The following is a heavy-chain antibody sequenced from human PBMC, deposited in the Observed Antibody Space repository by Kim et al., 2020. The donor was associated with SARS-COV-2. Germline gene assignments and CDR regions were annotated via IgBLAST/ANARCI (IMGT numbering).Heavy chain of an antibody. V-gene: IGHV3-74*01. CDR2: IKSDGSST. Sequence: GGSLRLSCAASGFTFSDYWMHWVRQAPGKGLVWVSRIKSDGSSTNYADSVKGRFTISRDNAKTTVYLQMNSLRAEDTAVYYCARRLYRKYGTDDWGQWTT. J-gene: IGHJ6*02. CDR3: ARRLYRKYGTDD. CDR1: GFTFSDYW.